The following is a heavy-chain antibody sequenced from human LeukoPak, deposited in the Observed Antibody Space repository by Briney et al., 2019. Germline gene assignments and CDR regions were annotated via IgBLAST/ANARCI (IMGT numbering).Heavy chain of an antibody. D-gene: IGHD6-6*01. CDR2: ISSSSSYI. J-gene: IGHJ5*02. CDR3: ARGMSIAARLRWFDP. CDR1: GFTFSSYS. Sequence: GGSLRLSCAASGFTFSSYSMNWVRQAPGKGLEWVSSISSSSSYIYYADSVKGRFTISRDNAKNSLYLQMNSLRAEDTAVYYCARGMSIAARLRWFDPWGQGTLVTVSS. V-gene: IGHV3-21*01.